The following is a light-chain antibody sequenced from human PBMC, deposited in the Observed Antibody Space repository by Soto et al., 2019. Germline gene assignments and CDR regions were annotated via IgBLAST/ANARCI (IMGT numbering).Light chain of an antibody. J-gene: IGKJ1*01. Sequence: EIVVTQSPGTLSLSPGERATLSCRASQSVSGYLAWYQQKPGQAPRLLIYHASARVTGIPDRFSGSGSGTDFTLTISRLEPEDFAVYYCQQYGSSPRTFGRGTKV. CDR3: QQYGSSPRT. V-gene: IGKV3-20*01. CDR2: HAS. CDR1: QSVSGY.